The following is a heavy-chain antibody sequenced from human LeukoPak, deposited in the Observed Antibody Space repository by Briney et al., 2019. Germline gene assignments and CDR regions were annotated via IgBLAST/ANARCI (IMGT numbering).Heavy chain of an antibody. J-gene: IGHJ4*02. Sequence: SQTLSLTCTVHGASLSDYYWTWIRQSPEKGLGCVGAIDHRGSASYNPSLESRVTISLDTSKNQFSLNLASVTAADTAVYYCTSLFSASGTFDSWGQGTLVAVSS. CDR3: TSLFSASGTFDS. V-gene: IGHV4-34*01. CDR2: IDHRGSA. D-gene: IGHD3-10*01. CDR1: GASLSDYY.